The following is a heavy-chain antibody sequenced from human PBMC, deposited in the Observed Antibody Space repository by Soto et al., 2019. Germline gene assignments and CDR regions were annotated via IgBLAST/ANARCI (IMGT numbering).Heavy chain of an antibody. CDR2: ISYDGSNK. CDR1: GFTFSSYA. J-gene: IGHJ6*02. CDR3: ARDFTVAATHYYYGMNV. D-gene: IGHD2-15*01. Sequence: GGSLRLSSAASGFTFSSYAMHWVRQAPDKGLEWVAVISYDGSNKYYADSVKGRFTISRDNSKNTLYLQMNSLRAEDTAVYFCARDFTVAATHYYYGMNVWGQGTTVTVSS. V-gene: IGHV3-30-3*01.